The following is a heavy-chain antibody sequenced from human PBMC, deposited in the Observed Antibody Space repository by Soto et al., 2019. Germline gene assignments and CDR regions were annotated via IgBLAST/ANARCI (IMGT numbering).Heavy chain of an antibody. D-gene: IGHD6-19*01. CDR1: GGSISSYY. CDR2: IYYSGST. Sequence: QVQLQESGPGLVKPSETLSLTCTVSGGSISSYYWSWIRQPPGKGLEWIGYIYYSGSTNYNPSLKSRVTISVDTSKNQFSLKLSSVTAADTAVYYCARVWGGIAVAAPNWFDPWGQGTLVTVSS. J-gene: IGHJ5*02. CDR3: ARVWGGIAVAAPNWFDP. V-gene: IGHV4-59*01.